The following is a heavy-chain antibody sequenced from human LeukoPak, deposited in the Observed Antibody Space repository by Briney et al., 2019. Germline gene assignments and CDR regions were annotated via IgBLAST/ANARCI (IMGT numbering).Heavy chain of an antibody. J-gene: IGHJ4*02. Sequence: PSETLSLTCTVSGGSISSHYWTWIRQPAGKGLEWIGRIYTSGSTNYNPSLKSRVTMSVDTSKNQFSLKLSSVTAADTAVYYCASLSSSWSTDYWGQGTLVTVSS. CDR2: IYTSGST. CDR3: ASLSSSWSTDY. CDR1: GGSISSHY. V-gene: IGHV4-4*07. D-gene: IGHD6-13*01.